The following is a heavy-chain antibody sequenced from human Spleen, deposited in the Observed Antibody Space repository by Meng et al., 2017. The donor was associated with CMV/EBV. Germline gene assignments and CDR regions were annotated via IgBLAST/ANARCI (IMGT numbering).Heavy chain of an antibody. D-gene: IGHD2-15*01. J-gene: IGHJ4*02. Sequence: LTVRDVWMNWGRHVPWKWLGWVVRIKSEADGGTIDYAAPVKGRFTISIDDSKNVLYLHMNCLVTEDTGLYYCTTDLCGTSSTCYCHYWGQGSLVTVSS. V-gene: IGHV3-15*01. CDR3: TTDLCGTSSTCYCHY. CDR1: LTVRDVW. CDR2: IKSEADGGTI.